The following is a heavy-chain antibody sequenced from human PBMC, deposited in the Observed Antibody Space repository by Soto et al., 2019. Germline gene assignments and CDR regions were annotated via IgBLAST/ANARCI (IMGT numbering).Heavy chain of an antibody. CDR1: GFTFSNYD. J-gene: IGHJ4*02. CDR2: ISSSSVYI. D-gene: IGHD3-9*01. Sequence: GSLRLSCAASGFTFSNYDMNWVRQAPGQGLEWVSSISSSSVYIFYADSVQGRFTISRDDAKNSLYLQMNSLRADDTAIYYCARVGILTGSSFDYWGQGTLVTVSS. V-gene: IGHV3-21*01. CDR3: ARVGILTGSSFDY.